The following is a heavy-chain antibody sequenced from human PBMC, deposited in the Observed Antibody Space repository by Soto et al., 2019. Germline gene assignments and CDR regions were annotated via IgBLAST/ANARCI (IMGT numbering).Heavy chain of an antibody. D-gene: IGHD3-10*01. CDR2: INSDGSGA. J-gene: IGHJ3*02. Sequence: GGSLRLSCAASGFTFSSFWMHWVRQAPGKGLLWVSRINSDGSGASYADFVEGRFTISRDNAKNTVYFQMNSLREEDTAVYYCIRDYGEAGSTNAFDIWGQGTMVTVSS. CDR1: GFTFSSFW. V-gene: IGHV3-74*01. CDR3: IRDYGEAGSTNAFDI.